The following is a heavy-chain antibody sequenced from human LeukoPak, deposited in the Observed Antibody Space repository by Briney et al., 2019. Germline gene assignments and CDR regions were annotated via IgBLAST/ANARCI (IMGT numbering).Heavy chain of an antibody. CDR1: GGSFRGYY. Sequence: SETLSLTCAVYGGSFRGYYWSWIRQPPGKGLEWIGEINHSGSTNYNPSLKSRVTISVDTSKNQFSLKLSSVTAADTAVYYCARARSHSSGWNFWGQGTLVTVSS. CDR2: INHSGST. D-gene: IGHD6-19*01. CDR3: ARARSHSSGWNF. J-gene: IGHJ4*02. V-gene: IGHV4-34*01.